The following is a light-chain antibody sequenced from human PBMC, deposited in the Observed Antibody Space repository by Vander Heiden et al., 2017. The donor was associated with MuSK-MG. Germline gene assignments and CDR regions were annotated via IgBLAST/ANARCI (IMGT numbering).Light chain of an antibody. V-gene: IGLV2-11*01. CDR2: DVS. J-gene: IGLJ1*01. CDR1: SSDVGGYQY. Sequence: QSALTQPRSVSGSPGQSVTISCTGTSSDVGGYQYVSWYQQHPGNAPQLMTYDVSKRPSGVPDRFSGSKSGNTASLTISGLQAEDEADYYCCSYAGSHRGFVFGTGTKVSVL. CDR3: CSYAGSHRGFV.